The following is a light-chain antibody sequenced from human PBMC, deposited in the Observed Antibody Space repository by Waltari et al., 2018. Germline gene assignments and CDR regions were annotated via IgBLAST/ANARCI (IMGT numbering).Light chain of an antibody. V-gene: IGKV1D-13*01. CDR2: DAS. J-gene: IGKJ1*01. CDR3: QQFNNFPWT. CDR1: KGISSA. Sequence: AIQLTQSPSSLSASVGDRVTITCRASKGISSALAWYQQKPGKAPKLLIYDASSLESGVPSRFSGSGSGTDFTLTISSLQPEDFATYYCQQFNNFPWTFGQGTEVEIK.